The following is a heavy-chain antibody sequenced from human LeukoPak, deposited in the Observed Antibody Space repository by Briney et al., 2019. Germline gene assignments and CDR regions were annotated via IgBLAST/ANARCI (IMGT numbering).Heavy chain of an antibody. D-gene: IGHD3-16*01. CDR3: TADIWRGSPTVDY. CDR2: IRSKTDGGTT. J-gene: IGHJ4*02. V-gene: IGHV3-15*01. Sequence: GGSLRLSCAASGFTFSDARMSWVRQAPGKGLEWVGRIRSKTDGGTTDYAAPVEDRFIISRDDSKNTLYLQMNSLKTEDTAFYYCTADIWRGSPTVDYWGQGTLVTVSS. CDR1: GFTFSDAR.